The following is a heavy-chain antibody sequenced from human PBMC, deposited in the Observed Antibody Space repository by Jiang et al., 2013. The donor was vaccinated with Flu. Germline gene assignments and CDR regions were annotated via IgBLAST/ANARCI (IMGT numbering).Heavy chain of an antibody. Sequence: GAEVKKPGSSVKVSCKASGGTFSSYTISWVRQAPGQGLEWMGRIIPILGIANYAQKFQGRVTITADKSTSTAYMELSSLRSEDTAVYYCASYYDFWSGHAEYFQHWGQGTLVTVSS. J-gene: IGHJ1*01. CDR2: IIPILGIA. D-gene: IGHD3-3*01. CDR3: ASYYDFWSGHAEYFQH. V-gene: IGHV1-69*02. CDR1: GGTFSSYT.